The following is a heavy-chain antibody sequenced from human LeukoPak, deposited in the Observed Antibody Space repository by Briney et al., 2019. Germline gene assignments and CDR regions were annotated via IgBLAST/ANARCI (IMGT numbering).Heavy chain of an antibody. J-gene: IGHJ4*02. Sequence: PSETLSLTCTVSGYSISSGYYWGWIRQPPGKGLEWIGSIYHSGSTNYNPSLKSRVTISVDTSKNQFSLKLSSVTAADTAVYYCASKDVAAAAVRGLDYWGQGTLVTVSS. V-gene: IGHV4-38-2*02. D-gene: IGHD6-13*01. CDR3: ASKDVAAAAVRGLDY. CDR1: GYSISSGYY. CDR2: IYHSGST.